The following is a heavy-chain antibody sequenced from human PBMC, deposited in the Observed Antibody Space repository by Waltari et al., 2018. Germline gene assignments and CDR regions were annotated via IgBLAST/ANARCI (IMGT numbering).Heavy chain of an antibody. CDR2: INHSGST. D-gene: IGHD1-7*01. Sequence: QVQLQQWGAGLLKPSETLSLTCAVYGGSFSGYYWSWIRQPPGKGLEWIGEINHSGSTNYNPSLKSRVTISVDTSKNQFSLKLSSVTAADTAVYYCARLNWNSPPGYYYYMDVWGKGTTVTISS. CDR1: GGSFSGYY. CDR3: ARLNWNSPPGYYYYMDV. V-gene: IGHV4-34*01. J-gene: IGHJ6*03.